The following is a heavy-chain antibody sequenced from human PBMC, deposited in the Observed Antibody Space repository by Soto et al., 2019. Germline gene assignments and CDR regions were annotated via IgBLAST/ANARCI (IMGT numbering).Heavy chain of an antibody. V-gene: IGHV1-2*04. J-gene: IGHJ6*02. CDR3: ARGHSTDCSNGVCSFFYNHEMDV. CDR1: GHSFTDYH. CDR2: INPKSGGT. D-gene: IGHD2-8*01. Sequence: GASVKVSCKAPGHSFTDYHIHWVRQAPGQGLEWLGRINPKSGGTSTAQKFQGWVTMTRDRSISTVYMELTRLRSDDTAVYFCARGHSTDCSNGVCSFFYNHEMDVWGQGTTVTVSS.